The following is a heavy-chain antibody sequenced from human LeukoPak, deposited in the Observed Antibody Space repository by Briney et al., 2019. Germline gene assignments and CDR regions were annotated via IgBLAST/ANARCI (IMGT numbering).Heavy chain of an antibody. Sequence: SETLSLTFTVSGGSISSGDYYWSWIRQPPGKGLEWIGYIYYSGSTYYNPSLKSRVTISVDTSKNQFSLKLSSVTAADTAVYYCARGGVPHFWYFDLWGRGTLVTVSS. J-gene: IGHJ2*01. V-gene: IGHV4-30-4*08. CDR1: GGSISSGDYY. D-gene: IGHD3-16*01. CDR3: ARGGVPHFWYFDL. CDR2: IYYSGST.